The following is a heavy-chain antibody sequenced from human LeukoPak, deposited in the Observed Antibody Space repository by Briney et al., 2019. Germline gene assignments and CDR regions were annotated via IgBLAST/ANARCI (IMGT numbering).Heavy chain of an antibody. Sequence: SETLSLTCAVYGGSFSGYYWSWIRQPPGKGLELIGYIYYSGSTNYNPSLKSRVTISVDTSKNQLSLKLSSLTAADTAVYYCARHEYSGSYYGLSWFDPWGQGTLVTVSS. J-gene: IGHJ5*02. V-gene: IGHV4-59*08. D-gene: IGHD1-26*01. CDR2: IYYSGST. CDR1: GGSFSGYY. CDR3: ARHEYSGSYYGLSWFDP.